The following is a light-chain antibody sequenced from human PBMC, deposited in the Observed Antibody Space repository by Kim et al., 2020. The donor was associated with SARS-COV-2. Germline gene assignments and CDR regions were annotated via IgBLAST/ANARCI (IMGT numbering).Light chain of an antibody. Sequence: QSALTQPASVSGSPGQSISISCTGTSSDVGGYNYVSWFQQHPGKAPKVIIYDVTKRPSGGSNRFSGSKSGNTASLTISGLQTDDEADYYCSSYSSSDIVLFGGGNQLTVL. V-gene: IGLV2-14*01. J-gene: IGLJ2*01. CDR2: DVT. CDR3: SSYSSSDIVL. CDR1: SSDVGGYNY.